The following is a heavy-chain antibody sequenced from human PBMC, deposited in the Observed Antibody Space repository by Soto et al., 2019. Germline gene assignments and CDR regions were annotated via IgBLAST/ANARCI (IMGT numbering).Heavy chain of an antibody. CDR3: AREFSDTYDGRSYWWFDP. V-gene: IGHV1-46*01. J-gene: IGHJ5*02. Sequence: QVQLLQSGAEVKEPGASVKISCQTFGYTFTSHYVHWVRQAPGQGLEWMAVTNPTGSNKLYAQNFRGSLTLTTDTTTGTMYMELKSLRYDDTAVYYCAREFSDTYDGRSYWWFDPWGQGTLVTVSS. D-gene: IGHD1-26*01. CDR1: GYTFTSHY. CDR2: TNPTGSNK.